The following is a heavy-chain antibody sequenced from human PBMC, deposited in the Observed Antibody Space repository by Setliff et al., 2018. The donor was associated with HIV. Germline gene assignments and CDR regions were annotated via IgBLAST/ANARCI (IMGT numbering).Heavy chain of an antibody. CDR3: ARGTGIAVAGTDY. J-gene: IGHJ4*02. CDR2: ISPNFGHT. Sequence: ASVKVSCKASGYTFTTFGISWVRQAPGHGLEWMGWISPNFGHTKYAQKFLDRVTMTIDTATSRAYMELRSLRSDDTAVYFCARGTGIAVAGTDYWGQGTLVTSPQ. D-gene: IGHD6-19*01. CDR1: GYTFTTFG. V-gene: IGHV1-18*04.